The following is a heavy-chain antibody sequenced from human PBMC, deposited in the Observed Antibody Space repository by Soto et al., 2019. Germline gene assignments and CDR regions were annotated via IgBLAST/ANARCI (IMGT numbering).Heavy chain of an antibody. CDR3: AINYYDTAPY. V-gene: IGHV1-69*02. Sequence: QVQLVQSGADVKKPGSSVKVSCKASGGTFSSYTISWVRQAPGQGLEWMGRIIPILGVANYAHKFQGRVTITADKSTSTAYMELSSLRSADTAVYYCAINYYDTAPYWGQGTMVTVSS. CDR1: GGTFSSYT. D-gene: IGHD3-22*01. CDR2: IIPILGVA. J-gene: IGHJ3*01.